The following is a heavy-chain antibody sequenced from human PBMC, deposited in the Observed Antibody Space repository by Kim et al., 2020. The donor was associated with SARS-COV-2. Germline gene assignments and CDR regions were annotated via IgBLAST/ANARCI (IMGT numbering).Heavy chain of an antibody. V-gene: IGHV4-34*01. J-gene: IGHJ3*02. CDR3: ARERFSWRAFDI. Sequence: SETLSLTCAVYGGSFSGYYWSWIRQPPGKGLEWIGEINHSGSTNYNPSLKSRVTISVDTSKIQFSLNLSSVTAADTAVYYCARERFSWRAFDIWGQGTM. CDR1: GGSFSGYY. CDR2: INHSGST. D-gene: IGHD6-13*01.